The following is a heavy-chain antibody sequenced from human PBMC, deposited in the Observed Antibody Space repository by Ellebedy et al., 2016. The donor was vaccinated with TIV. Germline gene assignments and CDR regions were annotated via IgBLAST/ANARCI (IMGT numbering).Heavy chain of an antibody. CDR3: ARGWFGSGMGV. V-gene: IGHV6-1*01. CDR1: GDSVSTDIG. D-gene: IGHD3-10*01. CDR2: TYYRSKWNN. Sequence: SETLSLTCVISGDSVSTDIGWNWIRQSPSRGLEWLGRTYYRSKWNNDYAVSLKSRITINPDTSKNLFSLQLISVTPEDTAVYYCARGWFGSGMGVWGQGTTVTVSS. J-gene: IGHJ6*02.